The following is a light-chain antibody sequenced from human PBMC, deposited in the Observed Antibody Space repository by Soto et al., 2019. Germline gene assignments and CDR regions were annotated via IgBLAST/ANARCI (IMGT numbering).Light chain of an antibody. V-gene: IGLV2-14*01. CDR1: SSDIGGYDY. CDR2: EVS. CDR3: SSYRDTSKLV. Sequence: QSALTQPASVSASPGQSITISCSGSSSDIGGYDYVSWYQQHPGKAPKLMIYEVSNRPSGVSDRFSGSKSGNTASLTISGLHVDDEADYYCSSYRDTSKLVFGPGTKLTVL. J-gene: IGLJ1*01.